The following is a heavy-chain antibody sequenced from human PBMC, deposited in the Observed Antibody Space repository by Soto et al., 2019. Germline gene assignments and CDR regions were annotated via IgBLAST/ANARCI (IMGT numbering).Heavy chain of an antibody. CDR1: GGTFSGYY. Sequence: QVQLQQWGAALLKPSETLSLTCAVYGGTFSGYYWNWIRQHPGKGLEWIGEINHSGSTNYNPSLKSRVTMSVDTSKNQFSLKLSSVTAADTAVYYCARGDGRNFDYWGQGTLVTVSS. CDR3: ARGDGRNFDY. J-gene: IGHJ4*02. CDR2: INHSGST. V-gene: IGHV4-34*01.